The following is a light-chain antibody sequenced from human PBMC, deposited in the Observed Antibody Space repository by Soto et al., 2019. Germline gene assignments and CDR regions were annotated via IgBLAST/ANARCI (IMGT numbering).Light chain of an antibody. V-gene: IGKV3-20*01. CDR3: QQYGSSPYT. J-gene: IGKJ2*01. Sequence: IVLTQSPGTLSLSPGERATLSCRASQSVTSDYLAWYQQKPGQPARLLIYGASNRATAIADRFSGSGSATEFTLTISRVDPEDFAVYSCQQYGSSPYTFGQGTRLDI. CDR2: GAS. CDR1: QSVTSDY.